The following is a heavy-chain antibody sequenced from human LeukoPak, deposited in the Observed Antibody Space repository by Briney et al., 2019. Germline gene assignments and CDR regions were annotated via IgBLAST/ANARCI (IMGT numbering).Heavy chain of an antibody. Sequence: GSVKVSCKASGYTFTSYYMHWVRQAPGQGLEWMGILNPSGGSTSYAQKFQGRVTMTRDTSTSTVYMELSSLRSEDTAVYYCARGEYYDSSGYYYYGMDVWGQGTTVTVSS. CDR1: GYTFTSYY. CDR2: LNPSGGST. J-gene: IGHJ6*02. CDR3: ARGEYYDSSGYYYYGMDV. V-gene: IGHV1-46*01. D-gene: IGHD3-22*01.